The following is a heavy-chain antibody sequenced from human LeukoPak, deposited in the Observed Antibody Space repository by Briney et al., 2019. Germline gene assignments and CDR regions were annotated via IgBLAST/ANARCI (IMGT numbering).Heavy chain of an antibody. D-gene: IGHD2-21*01. Sequence: PSETLSLTCTVSGGSISSYYWSWIRQPPGKGLEWIGYIYYSGSTNYNPSLKSRVTISVDTSKNQISLKLSSVTAADTAVYYCARASWAYSPFDSWGQGTLVTVSS. J-gene: IGHJ4*02. CDR3: ARASWAYSPFDS. CDR1: GGSISSYY. V-gene: IGHV4-59*01. CDR2: IYYSGST.